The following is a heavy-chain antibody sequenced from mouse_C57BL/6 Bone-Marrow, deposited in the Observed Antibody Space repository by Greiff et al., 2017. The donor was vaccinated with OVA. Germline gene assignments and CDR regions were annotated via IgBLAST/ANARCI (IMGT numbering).Heavy chain of an antibody. CDR2: IYPRSGNT. Sequence: QVQLQQSGAELARPGASVKLSCKASGYTFTSYGISWVKQRTGQGLEWIGEIYPRSGNTYYNEKFKGKAKLTADKSSSTAYMELSSLTSEESAVYFCARNSGTTFAYWGQGTLVTVSA. J-gene: IGHJ3*01. CDR3: ARNSGTTFAY. CDR1: GYTFTSYG. D-gene: IGHD4-1*01. V-gene: IGHV1-81*01.